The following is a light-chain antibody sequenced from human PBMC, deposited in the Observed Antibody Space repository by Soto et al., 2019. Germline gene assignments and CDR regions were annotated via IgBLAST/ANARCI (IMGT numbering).Light chain of an antibody. V-gene: IGLV4-69*01. CDR2: LNSDGSH. Sequence: QPVLTQSPSASASLGASVKLTCTLSSGHSSYAIAWHQQQPEKGPRYLMKLNSDGSHSKGDWIPDRFSGSSSGAERYLTISSLQSEDEADYCCQTWGTGIQVFGGGTKLTVL. J-gene: IGLJ3*02. CDR1: SGHSSYA. CDR3: QTWGTGIQV.